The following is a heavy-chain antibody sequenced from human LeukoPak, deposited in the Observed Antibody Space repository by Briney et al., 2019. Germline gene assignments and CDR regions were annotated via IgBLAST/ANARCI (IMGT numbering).Heavy chain of an antibody. J-gene: IGHJ4*02. CDR2: IDWDDDK. D-gene: IGHD3-22*01. Sequence: QTLPLTCTFSGFSLSTSVMCVSWTPQPPGKALEWLALIDWDDDKYYSTSLKTRLTISKDTSQNQVVLIMTNMDHVATATYYCARSGSVRDSSGYDFDYWGQGTVVSVSS. CDR1: GFSLSTSVMC. CDR3: ARSGSVRDSSGYDFDY. V-gene: IGHV2-70*01.